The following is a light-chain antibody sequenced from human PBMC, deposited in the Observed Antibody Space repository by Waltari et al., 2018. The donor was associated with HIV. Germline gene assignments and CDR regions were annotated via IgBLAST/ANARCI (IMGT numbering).Light chain of an antibody. Sequence: QSALTQPPSASGSPGQSVTISCTGTTKDVGLYNYVSWYQQNPGEAPKLIIFEVSKRPSGVPDRFSGSRSGNTASLTVSGLQSEDEADYFCSSYAGSNTLLFGGGTKLTVL. CDR1: TKDVGLYNY. V-gene: IGLV2-8*01. CDR2: EVS. CDR3: SSYAGSNTLL. J-gene: IGLJ2*01.